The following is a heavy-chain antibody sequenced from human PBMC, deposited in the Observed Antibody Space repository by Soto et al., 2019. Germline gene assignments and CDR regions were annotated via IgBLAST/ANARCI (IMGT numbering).Heavy chain of an antibody. D-gene: IGHD3-16*02. V-gene: IGHV3-23*01. Sequence: GGSLRLSCAASGFTFSSYAMSWVRQAPGKGLEWVSAISGSGLSTYYADSVKGRFTISRDNAKNTLYLQMNSLRAEDTAVYYCARELSRGVIVIPVVDYWGQGTLVTVSS. J-gene: IGHJ4*02. CDR2: ISGSGLST. CDR1: GFTFSSYA. CDR3: ARELSRGVIVIPVVDY.